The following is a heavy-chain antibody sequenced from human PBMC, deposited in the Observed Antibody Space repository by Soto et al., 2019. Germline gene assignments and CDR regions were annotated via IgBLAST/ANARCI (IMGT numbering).Heavy chain of an antibody. V-gene: IGHV1-69-2*01. CDR1: GYTFTDYY. Sequence: EVQLVQSGAEVKKPGATVKISCKVSGYTFTDYYMHWVPQAPGKGLEWMRLVDPEDGETIYAEKFQGRVTIPADTSTDTADMELSRLRSEDTAVYYCATQGRYYYDSSGYPDYWGQGTLVTVSS. J-gene: IGHJ4*02. CDR2: VDPEDGET. CDR3: ATQGRYYYDSSGYPDY. D-gene: IGHD3-22*01.